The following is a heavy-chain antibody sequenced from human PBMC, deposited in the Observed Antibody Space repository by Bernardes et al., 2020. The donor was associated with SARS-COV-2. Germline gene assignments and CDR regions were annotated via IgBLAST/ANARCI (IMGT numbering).Heavy chain of an antibody. D-gene: IGHD3-10*01. CDR2: IYYSAST. V-gene: IGHV4-31*03. Sequence: SETLSLTCTVSGGSISSGGYYWSWIRQHPGKGLEWIGYIYYSASTYYNPSLKSRVTISVDTSKNQFSLKLSSVTAADTAVYYCARTVLLWFGELYYFDYWGQETLVTVSS. J-gene: IGHJ4*02. CDR3: ARTVLLWFGELYYFDY. CDR1: GGSISSGGYY.